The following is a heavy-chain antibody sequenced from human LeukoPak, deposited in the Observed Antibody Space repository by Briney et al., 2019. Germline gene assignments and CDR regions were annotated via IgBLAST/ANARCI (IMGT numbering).Heavy chain of an antibody. J-gene: IGHJ4*02. D-gene: IGHD3-10*01. Sequence: GGSLRLSCAASGFSFSAYSMNWVRQAPGKGLEWVSYISSTGTTIYCADSVKGRFTISRDNAKNSLYLQMNSLRAEDTAVYYCARGTAMVRGVIAFFDYWGQGTLVTVSS. V-gene: IGHV3-48*04. CDR2: ISSTGTTI. CDR1: GFSFSAYS. CDR3: ARGTAMVRGVIAFFDY.